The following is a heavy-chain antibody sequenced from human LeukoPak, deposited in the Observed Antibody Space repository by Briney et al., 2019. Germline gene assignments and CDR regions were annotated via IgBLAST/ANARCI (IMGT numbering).Heavy chain of an antibody. Sequence: GGSLRLSCAASGFTFSSYWMHWVRQAPGKGLVWVSRINSAGSSTDYADSVKGRFTISRDNAKNTLYLQMNSLRAENTAVYYCARATTRGTIFGVVIPYYYYYYMDVWGKGTTVTVSS. CDR2: INSAGSST. V-gene: IGHV3-74*01. CDR3: ARATTRGTIFGVVIPYYYYYYMDV. J-gene: IGHJ6*03. CDR1: GFTFSSYW. D-gene: IGHD3-3*01.